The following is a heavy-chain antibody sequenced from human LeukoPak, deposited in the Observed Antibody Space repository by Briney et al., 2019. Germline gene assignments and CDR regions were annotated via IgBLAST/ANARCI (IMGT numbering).Heavy chain of an antibody. D-gene: IGHD3-16*01. J-gene: IGHJ5*02. V-gene: IGHV3-38-3*01. CDR2: ISGGST. CDR1: GFTVSSNE. Sequence: GGSLRLSCAASGFTVSSNEMSWVRQAPGKGLEWVSSISGGSTYYADSRKGRFTISRDNSKNTLHLQMNSLRAEDTAVYYCAKSRSRNMITFGGVENWFDPWGQGTRVTVSS. CDR3: AKSRSRNMITFGGVENWFDP.